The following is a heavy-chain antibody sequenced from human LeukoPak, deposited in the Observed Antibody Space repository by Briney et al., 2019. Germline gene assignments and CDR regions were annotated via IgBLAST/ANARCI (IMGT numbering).Heavy chain of an antibody. D-gene: IGHD3-10*01. CDR2: INPSGGST. CDR3: ASFRYGSGSYYADY. CDR1: GYTFTSYG. Sequence: GASVKVSCKASGYTFTSYGISWVRQAPGQGLEWMGIINPSGGSTSYAQKFQGRVTMTRDTSTSTVYMELSSLRSEDTAVYYCASFRYGSGSYYADYWGQGTLVTVSS. V-gene: IGHV1-46*01. J-gene: IGHJ4*02.